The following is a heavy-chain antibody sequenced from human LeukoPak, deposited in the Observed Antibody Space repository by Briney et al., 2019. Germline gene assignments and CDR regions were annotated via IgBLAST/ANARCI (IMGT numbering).Heavy chain of an antibody. CDR3: ARLTRPKWLLLPFWFDS. CDR1: AFTFSSYS. CDR2: ISSSSSYI. V-gene: IGHV3-21*01. J-gene: IGHJ5*01. Sequence: GGSLRLSCAASAFTFSSYSMNWVRQAPGKGLEWVSSISSSSSYIYYADSVKGRFTISRDNAKNSLYLQMNSLRAEDTAVYYCARLTRPKWLLLPFWFDSWGQGTLVTVSS. D-gene: IGHD3-22*01.